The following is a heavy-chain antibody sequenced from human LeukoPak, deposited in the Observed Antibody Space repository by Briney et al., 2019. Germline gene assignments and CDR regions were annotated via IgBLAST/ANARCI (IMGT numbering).Heavy chain of an antibody. V-gene: IGHV4-34*01. CDR1: GGSFSGYY. CDR3: ARAAHKSIAVYYLDY. CDR2: INHSGST. J-gene: IGHJ4*02. D-gene: IGHD6-19*01. Sequence: SETLSLTCAVYGGSFSGYYWSWIRQPPGKGLEWIGEINHSGSTNYNPSLKSRVTISVDTSKNQFSLKLSSVTAADTAVYYCARAAHKSIAVYYLDYWGQGTLVTVSS.